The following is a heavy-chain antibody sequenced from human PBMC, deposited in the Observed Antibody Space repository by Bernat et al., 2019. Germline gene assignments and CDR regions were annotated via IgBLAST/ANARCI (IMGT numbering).Heavy chain of an antibody. J-gene: IGHJ3*02. CDR2: IHHSGAT. Sequence: QVQLQESGPGLVNPSGTLSLTCVVSGDSISGNCWSWVRQPPGKGLEWIGEIHHSGATNYNPSLKRRGTISPDKSKNQFSLNLNSMTAADTAGYFCGREFYGDHDNDAIDIWGQGTMVTVSS. D-gene: IGHD4-17*01. V-gene: IGHV4-4*02. CDR3: GREFYGDHDNDAIDI. CDR1: GDSISGNC.